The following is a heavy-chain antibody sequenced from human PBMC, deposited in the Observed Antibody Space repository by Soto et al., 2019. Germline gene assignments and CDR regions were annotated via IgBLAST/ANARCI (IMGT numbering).Heavy chain of an antibody. Sequence: ASAKVSCKAAGDTCTSYYSNWVRRHTGQRLEWMGWMNPNSGNTGYAQKFQGRVTMTRNTSISTAYMELSSLRSEDTAVYYCARLDDILTGYTFYSYGMDVWGQGTTVTVSS. V-gene: IGHV1-8*01. CDR3: ARLDDILTGYTFYSYGMDV. CDR1: GDTCTSYY. CDR2: MNPNSGNT. D-gene: IGHD3-9*01. J-gene: IGHJ6*02.